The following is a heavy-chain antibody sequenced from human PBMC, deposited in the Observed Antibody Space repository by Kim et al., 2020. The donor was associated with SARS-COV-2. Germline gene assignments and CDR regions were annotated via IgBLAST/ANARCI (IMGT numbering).Heavy chain of an antibody. V-gene: IGHV3-21*01. CDR1: GFFLSTDS. CDR3: AGGPLQGGMEV. J-gene: IGHJ6*02. Sequence: GGSLRLSCVGSGFFLSTDSMHWVRQAPGKGLEWVSSISGDSRYIYYADSVKGRLTVSRDNAKKSLYLQMNNLGAEDTAIYYCAGGPLQGGMEVWGQGTKVTVSS. D-gene: IGHD2-15*01. CDR2: ISGDSRYI.